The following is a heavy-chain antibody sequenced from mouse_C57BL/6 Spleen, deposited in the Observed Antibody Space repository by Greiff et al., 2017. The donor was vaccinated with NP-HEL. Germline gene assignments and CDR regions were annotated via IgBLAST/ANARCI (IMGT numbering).Heavy chain of an antibody. J-gene: IGHJ1*03. V-gene: IGHV1-54*01. D-gene: IGHD1-1*01. CDR1: GYAFTNYL. CDR2: INPGSGGT. Sequence: VQLQQSGAELVRPGTSVKVSCKASGYAFTNYLIEWVKQRPGQGLEWIGVINPGSGGTNYNEKFKGKATLTADKSSSTAYMQLSSLTSEDSAVYFCAREVLRYFDVWGTGTTVTVSS. CDR3: AREVLRYFDV.